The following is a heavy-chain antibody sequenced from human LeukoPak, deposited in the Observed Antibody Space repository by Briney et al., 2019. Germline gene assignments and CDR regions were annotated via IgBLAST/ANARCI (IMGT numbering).Heavy chain of an antibody. CDR1: GYTFTGYY. D-gene: IGHD2-2*01. CDR2: INPNSGGT. CDR3: ARASQDIVVVPAAMPDNWFDP. J-gene: IGHJ5*02. Sequence: ASVKVSCKASGYTFTGYYMHWVRQAPGQGLEWMGWINPNSGGTNYAQKFQGWVTMTRDTSISTAYMELSRLRSDDTAVYYCARASQDIVVVPAAMPDNWFDPWGQGTLATVSS. V-gene: IGHV1-2*04.